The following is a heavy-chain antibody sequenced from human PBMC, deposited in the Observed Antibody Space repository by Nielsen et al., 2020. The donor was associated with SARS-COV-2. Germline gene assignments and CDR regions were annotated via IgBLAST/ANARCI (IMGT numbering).Heavy chain of an antibody. Sequence: GGSLRLSCAASGFTFSSFAMSWVRHAPGKGLEWVSTISGLGDSTYYADSVKGRFTISRDNSKNTLFLQLNSLRADDTAVYYCAKASPYYYGSGTLGPTRIDYWGQGTLVTVSS. CDR3: AKASPYYYGSGTLGPTRIDY. CDR2: ISGLGDST. D-gene: IGHD3-10*01. V-gene: IGHV3-23*01. CDR1: GFTFSSFA. J-gene: IGHJ4*02.